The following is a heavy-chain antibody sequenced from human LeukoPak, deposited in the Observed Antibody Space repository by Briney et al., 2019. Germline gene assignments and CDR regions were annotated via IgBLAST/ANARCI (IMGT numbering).Heavy chain of an antibody. CDR2: ISSSGGSI. J-gene: IGHJ4*02. D-gene: IGHD2-2*01. Sequence: GGSLRLSCAASGFTFSSYEMNWVRQAPGKGLEWVSYISSSGGSIYYADSVKGRFTISRDNAKNSLYLQMNSLRAEDTATYYCASRGCSSTSCYPEMWGQGTLVTVSS. CDR1: GFTFSSYE. CDR3: ASRGCSSTSCYPEM. V-gene: IGHV3-48*03.